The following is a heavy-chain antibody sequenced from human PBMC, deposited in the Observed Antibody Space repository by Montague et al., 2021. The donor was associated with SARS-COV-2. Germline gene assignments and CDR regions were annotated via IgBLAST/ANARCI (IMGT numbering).Heavy chain of an antibody. CDR3: ARGQQGVNMVVVVIGFYYYMDV. CDR1: GGSFSGFY. D-gene: IGHD3-22*01. J-gene: IGHJ6*03. V-gene: IGHV4-34*01. CDR2: INQSGSI. Sequence: SETLSLTCAVSGGSFSGFYWCWVCQPPGEGMEWIGEINQSGSINYNPSLKSRGTILVDSSKNQFSLKLTSVTAADTAVYDCARGQQGVNMVVVVIGFYYYMDVWGKGTTVTVSS.